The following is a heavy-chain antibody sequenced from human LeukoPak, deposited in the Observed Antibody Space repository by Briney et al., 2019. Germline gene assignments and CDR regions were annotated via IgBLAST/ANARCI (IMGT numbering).Heavy chain of an antibody. CDR2: ISGSADNT. J-gene: IGHJ4*02. CDR3: AKQGFGC. CDR1: GFTLSSYA. Sequence: PGGSLRLSCTASGFTLSSYAMSWVRQAPGEGLEWVSTISGSADNTNYPEAVKGRFTISRDNSKNTMYLQMNSLRAEDTAVYYCAKQGFGCWGQGTLVTVSS. V-gene: IGHV3-23*01.